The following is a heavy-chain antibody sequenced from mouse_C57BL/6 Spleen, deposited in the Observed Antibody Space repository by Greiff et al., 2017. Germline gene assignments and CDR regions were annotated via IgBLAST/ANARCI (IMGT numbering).Heavy chain of an antibody. CDR1: GYTFTSYD. CDR2: IYPRDGST. CDR3: ARLETYYGRAWFAY. V-gene: IGHV1-85*01. D-gene: IGHD1-1*02. Sequence: QVQLKQSGPELVKPGASVKLSCKASGYTFTSYDINWVKQRPGQGLEWIGWIYPRDGSTKYNEKFKGKATLTVDTSPSTAYMELHSLTSEDSAVYFWARLETYYGRAWFAYWGQGTLVTVSA. J-gene: IGHJ3*01.